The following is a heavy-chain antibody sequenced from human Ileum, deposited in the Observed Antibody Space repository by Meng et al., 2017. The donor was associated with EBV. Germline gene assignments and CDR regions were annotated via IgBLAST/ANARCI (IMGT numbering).Heavy chain of an antibody. J-gene: IGHJ4*02. CDR3: ARGWDTAMDSG. CDR1: GGCVMISNLY. D-gene: IGHD5-18*01. CDR2: IYYSGTT. V-gene: IGHV4-61*01. Sequence: VQRTVWARGWGQSPETLCLTRTVSGGCVMISNLYWCWIRQPPGKGLEWIGYIYYSGTTNYNPSLESRVTISVDTSKNQFSLNLRSVAASDTAVYYCARGWDTAMDSGWGQGTLVTVSS.